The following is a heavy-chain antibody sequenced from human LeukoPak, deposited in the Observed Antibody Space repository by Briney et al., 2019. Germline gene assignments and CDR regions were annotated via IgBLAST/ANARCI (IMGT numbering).Heavy chain of an antibody. D-gene: IGHD2-2*01. J-gene: IGHJ4*02. CDR3: AKDRRGSTSMADY. CDR2: ISSDDNII. Sequence: GGSLRLSCVASGFTFSTYEMNWVRQAPGKGLEWVSYISSDDNIIFYADSVKGRFTVSRDNAKNSLFLQMNSLRAEDTAEYYCAKDRRGSTSMADYWGQGTLVTVSS. V-gene: IGHV3-48*03. CDR1: GFTFSTYE.